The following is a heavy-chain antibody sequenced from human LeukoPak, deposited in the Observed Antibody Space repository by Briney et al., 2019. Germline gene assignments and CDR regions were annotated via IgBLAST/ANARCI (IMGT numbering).Heavy chain of an antibody. CDR1: GFTFSTYW. CDR3: TRDSALLGVAFDL. D-gene: IGHD2-15*01. CDR2: ISSNGDNT. J-gene: IGHJ3*01. Sequence: GGSLRLSCATSGFTFSTYWMNWVRQAPGKGLEYVAGISSNGDNTDFADSAKGRFTISRDNSKSTLFLQMNSLRAEDTAVYFCTRDSALLGVAFDLWGQGTVVTVSS. V-gene: IGHV3-64D*06.